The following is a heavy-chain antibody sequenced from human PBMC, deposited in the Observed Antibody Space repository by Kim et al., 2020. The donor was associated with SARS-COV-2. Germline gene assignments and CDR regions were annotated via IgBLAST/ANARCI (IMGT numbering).Heavy chain of an antibody. V-gene: IGHV4-34*01. D-gene: IGHD2-15*01. CDR1: GGSFSGYY. CDR2: INHSGST. CDR3: ARYGGICSGGSCYSRSAGVRRALDY. Sequence: SETLSLTCAVYGGSFSGYYWSWIRQPPGKGLEWIGEINHSGSTNYNPSLKSRVTISVDTSKNQFSLKLSSVTAADMAVYYCARYGGICSGGSCYSRSAGVRRALDYWGQGTLVTVSS. J-gene: IGHJ4*02.